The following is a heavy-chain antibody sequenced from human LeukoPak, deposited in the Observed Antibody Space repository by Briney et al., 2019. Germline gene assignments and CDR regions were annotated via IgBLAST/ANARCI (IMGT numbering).Heavy chain of an antibody. CDR3: ARKYSSGWWEGDDAFDI. J-gene: IGHJ3*02. CDR1: GFTVSSNY. CDR2: IKQDGSEK. Sequence: PGGSLRLSCAASGFTVSSNYMSWVRQAPGKGLEWVANIKQDGSEKYYVDSVKGRFTISRDNAKNSLYLQMNSLRAEDTAVYYCARKYSSGWWEGDDAFDIWGQGTMVTVSS. D-gene: IGHD6-19*01. V-gene: IGHV3-7*01.